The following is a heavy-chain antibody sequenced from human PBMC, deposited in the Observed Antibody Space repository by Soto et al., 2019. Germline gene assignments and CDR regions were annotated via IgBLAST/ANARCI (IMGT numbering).Heavy chain of an antibody. CDR3: AKDQYQLQGLFDY. Sequence: GGSLSLSCAASGFTFSSYAMSWVRQAPGKGLEWVSAISGSGGSTYYADSVKGRFTISRDNSKNTLYLQMNSLRAEDTAVYYCAKDQYQLQGLFDYWGQGTLVTVSS. J-gene: IGHJ4*02. CDR2: ISGSGGST. D-gene: IGHD2-2*01. V-gene: IGHV3-23*01. CDR1: GFTFSSYA.